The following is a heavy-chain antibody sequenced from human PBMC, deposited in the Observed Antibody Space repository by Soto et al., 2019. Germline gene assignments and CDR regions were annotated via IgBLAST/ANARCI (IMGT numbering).Heavy chain of an antibody. CDR1: GDSVSSNSAA. CDR3: ARLASRSSWYSDGWFDP. V-gene: IGHV6-1*01. D-gene: IGHD6-13*01. CDR2: TYYRSKWYN. Sequence: PLATLSLTCAISGDSVSSNSAAWNWIRQSPSRGLEWLGRTYYRSKWYNDYAVSVKSRITINPDTSKNQFSLQLNSVTPEDTAVYYCARLASRSSWYSDGWFDPWGQGTLVTVSS. J-gene: IGHJ5*02.